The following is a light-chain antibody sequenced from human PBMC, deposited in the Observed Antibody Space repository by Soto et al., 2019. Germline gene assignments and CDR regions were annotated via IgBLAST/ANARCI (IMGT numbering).Light chain of an antibody. CDR3: HQTYNNLYT. CDR2: AAS. CDR1: QTISTW. J-gene: IGKJ2*01. Sequence: DIQVTQSPPTLSASVRDRVTITGRASQTISTWMAWYQQKTGQAPQLLISAASTLQSGVPSRFSGSGSGTDCTLPISSLQPEDYATYYCHQTYNNLYTFGQGTKVDIK. V-gene: IGKV1-39*01.